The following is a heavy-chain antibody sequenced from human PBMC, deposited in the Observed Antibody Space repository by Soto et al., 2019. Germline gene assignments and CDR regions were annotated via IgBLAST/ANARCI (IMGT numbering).Heavy chain of an antibody. Sequence: VVSLRLSCAASGFSFSLFWMSWVRQTPGKGLEWVANINEDGSEKFFADSVKGRFTISRDNAKNSLSLQMNSLTADDTAVYYCARTGWPQSSYYFDYWGQGTLVTVSS. CDR3: ARTGWPQSSYYFDY. J-gene: IGHJ4*02. V-gene: IGHV3-7*03. D-gene: IGHD3-16*01. CDR2: INEDGSEK. CDR1: GFSFSLFW.